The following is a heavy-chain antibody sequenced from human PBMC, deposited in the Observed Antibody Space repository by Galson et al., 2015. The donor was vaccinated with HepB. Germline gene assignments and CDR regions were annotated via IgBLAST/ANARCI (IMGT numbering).Heavy chain of an antibody. Sequence: SVKVSCKVSGYTLSDLSIHWVRQAPGKGLEWMGGFDPEEATTIYAQKFQGRVTMTEDTSADTAYMELSSLRSEDTAVYYCAAAPTHGVVKGFDIWGQGTMVAVSS. CDR1: GYTLSDLS. V-gene: IGHV1-24*01. CDR3: AAAPTHGVVKGFDI. CDR2: FDPEEATT. J-gene: IGHJ3*02. D-gene: IGHD4-17*01.